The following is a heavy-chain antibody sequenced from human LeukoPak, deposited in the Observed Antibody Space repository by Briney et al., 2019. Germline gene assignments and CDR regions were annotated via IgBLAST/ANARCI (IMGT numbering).Heavy chain of an antibody. Sequence: ASVKVSCKASGYTFTSYYMHWVRQAPGQGLEWMGIINPNSGGTNYAQKFQGRVTMTRDTSISTAYMELSRLRSDDTAVYYCARDQGSDTMVRGVITNYWGQGTLVTVSS. D-gene: IGHD3-10*01. CDR1: GYTFTSYY. CDR3: ARDQGSDTMVRGVITNY. V-gene: IGHV1-2*02. J-gene: IGHJ4*02. CDR2: INPNSGGT.